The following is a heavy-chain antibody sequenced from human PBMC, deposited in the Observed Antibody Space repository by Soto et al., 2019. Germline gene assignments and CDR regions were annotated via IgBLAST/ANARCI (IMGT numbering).Heavy chain of an antibody. CDR1: GGSISSSSYY. CDR3: ARQLFSGAYIPYYFDY. V-gene: IGHV4-39*01. Sequence: SETLSLTCTVSGGSISSSSYYWGWIRQPPGKGLEWIGSIYYSGSTYYNPSLKSRVTISVDTSKNQFSLKLSSVTAADTAVYYCARQLFSGAYIPYYFDYWGQGTLVTVSS. CDR2: IYYSGST. J-gene: IGHJ4*02. D-gene: IGHD3-10*01.